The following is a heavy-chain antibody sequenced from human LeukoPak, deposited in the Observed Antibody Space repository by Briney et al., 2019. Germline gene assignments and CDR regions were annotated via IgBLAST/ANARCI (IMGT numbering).Heavy chain of an antibody. CDR3: AREPPSVWSGYSTYFDY. J-gene: IGHJ4*02. CDR1: GFTFSSYS. CDR2: ISSSSSYI. D-gene: IGHD3-3*01. Sequence: PGGSLRLSCAASGFTFSSYSMNWVRQAPGKGLEWVSSISSSSSYIYYADSVKGRFTISRDNAKNSLYLQMNSLRAEDTAVYYCAREPPSVWSGYSTYFDYWGQGTLVTVSS. V-gene: IGHV3-21*01.